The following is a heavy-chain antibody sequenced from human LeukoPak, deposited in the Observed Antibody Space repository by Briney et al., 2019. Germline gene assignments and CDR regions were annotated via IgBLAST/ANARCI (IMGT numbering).Heavy chain of an antibody. CDR1: GFTLSRYW. CDR2: IDNDGTHT. Sequence: GGSLRLSCAASGFTLSRYWMPWVHQAPGTGLVWVAYIDNDGTHTTYADSVRGRFTVSRDNAKNMLFLQMDGLRAEDTAVYYCTRGGFDHNMDVWGKGTTVTVSS. J-gene: IGHJ6*03. V-gene: IGHV3-74*01. CDR3: TRGGFDHNMDV. D-gene: IGHD3-9*01.